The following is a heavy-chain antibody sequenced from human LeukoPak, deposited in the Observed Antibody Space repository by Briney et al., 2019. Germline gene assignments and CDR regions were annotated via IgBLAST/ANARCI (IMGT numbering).Heavy chain of an antibody. V-gene: IGHV1-2*02. CDR1: GYTFTSYY. D-gene: IGHD4-11*01. Sequence: ASVKVSCKASGYTFTSYYMHWVRQAPGQGLEWMGWINPNSGGTNYAQKFQGRVTMARDTSISTAYMELSRLRSDDTAVYYRASTTTVTTLDYWGQGTLVTVSS. CDR2: INPNSGGT. CDR3: ASTTTVTTLDY. J-gene: IGHJ4*02.